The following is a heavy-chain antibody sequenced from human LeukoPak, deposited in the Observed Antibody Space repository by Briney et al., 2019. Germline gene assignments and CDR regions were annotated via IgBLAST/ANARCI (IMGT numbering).Heavy chain of an antibody. CDR3: AKDRRGDSSRYGY. V-gene: IGHV3-33*06. CDR2: IWYDGSNK. D-gene: IGHD3-22*01. J-gene: IGHJ4*02. Sequence: GRSLRLSCAVSGFTFSSYGMHWVRQAPGKGLEWVAVIWYDGSNKYYADSVKGRFTISRDNSKNTLYLQMNSLRAEDTAVYYCAKDRRGDSSRYGYWGQGTLVTVSS. CDR1: GFTFSSYG.